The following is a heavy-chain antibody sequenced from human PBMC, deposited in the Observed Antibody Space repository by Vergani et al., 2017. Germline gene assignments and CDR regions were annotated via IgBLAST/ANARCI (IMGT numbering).Heavy chain of an antibody. J-gene: IGHJ3*02. V-gene: IGHV1-18*04. CDR1: GYTFTSYG. CDR3: ARRDSGSYYRTVDAFDI. CDR2: ISAYNGNT. Sequence: QVQLVQSGAEVKKPGASVKVSCKASGYTFTSYGISWVRQAPGQGLEWMGWISAYNGNTNYAQKLQGRVTMTTDTSTSTAYMELRSLRSDDTSVYYCARRDSGSYYRTVDAFDIWGQGTMVTVSS. D-gene: IGHD1-26*01.